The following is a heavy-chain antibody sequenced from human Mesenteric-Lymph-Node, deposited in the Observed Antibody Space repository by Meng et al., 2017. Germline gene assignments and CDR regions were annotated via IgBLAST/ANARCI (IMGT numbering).Heavy chain of an antibody. CDR2: IYHSGST. D-gene: IGHD3-10*01. Sequence: SETLSPTCIVSGYSISSGYYWGWIRQPPGKGLEWIGSIYHSGSTYYNPSLKSQVTISVDTSKNQFSLKLSSVTATDTAVYYCARVYYYGSGSYYNRIDPWGQGTLVTVSS. CDR3: ARVYYYGSGSYYNRIDP. J-gene: IGHJ5*02. V-gene: IGHV4-38-2*02. CDR1: GYSISSGYY.